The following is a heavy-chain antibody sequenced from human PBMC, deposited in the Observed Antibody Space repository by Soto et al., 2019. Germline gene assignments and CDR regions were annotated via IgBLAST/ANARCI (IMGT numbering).Heavy chain of an antibody. V-gene: IGHV3-23*01. D-gene: IGHD6-13*01. J-gene: IGHJ6*02. CDR1: GFTFSSYA. CDR3: AKDRRIAAAGTPPGYYYYGMDV. CDR2: ISGSGGST. Sequence: GGSLRLSCAASGFTFSSYAMRWVRHSPGMGLERVTAISGSGGSTYYADSVKGRFTISRDNSKNTLYLQMNSLRAEDTAVCYCAKDRRIAAAGTPPGYYYYGMDVWGQGTTVTVSS.